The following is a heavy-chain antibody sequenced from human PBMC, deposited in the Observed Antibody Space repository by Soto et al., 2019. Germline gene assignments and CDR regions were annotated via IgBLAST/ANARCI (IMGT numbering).Heavy chain of an antibody. D-gene: IGHD6-19*01. J-gene: IGHJ5*02. Sequence: ASVKVSCKASGYTFTSYAKHWVRQAPGQRLEWMGWINAGNGNTKYSQKFQGRVTITRDTSASTAYMELSSLRSEDTAVYYCARAAQWLVRDRWFDPWGQGTLVTVSS. CDR2: INAGNGNT. V-gene: IGHV1-3*01. CDR1: GYTFTSYA. CDR3: ARAAQWLVRDRWFDP.